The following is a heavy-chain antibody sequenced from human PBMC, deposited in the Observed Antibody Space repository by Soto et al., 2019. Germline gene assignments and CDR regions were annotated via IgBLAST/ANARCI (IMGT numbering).Heavy chain of an antibody. Sequence: GGSLRLSCAASGFTFSSYGMHWVRQAPGKGLEWVAVISYDGSNKYYADSVKGRFTISRDNSKNTLYLQMNSLRAEDTAVYYCAKSISSSLKDYYYYGMDVWGQGTKVTVYS. D-gene: IGHD6-6*01. CDR1: GFTFSSYG. CDR3: AKSISSSLKDYYYYGMDV. CDR2: ISYDGSNK. J-gene: IGHJ6*02. V-gene: IGHV3-30*18.